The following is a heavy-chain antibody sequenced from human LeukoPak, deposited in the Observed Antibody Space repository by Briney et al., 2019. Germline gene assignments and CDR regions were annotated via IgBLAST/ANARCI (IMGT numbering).Heavy chain of an antibody. D-gene: IGHD4-17*01. CDR2: ISFDGTNK. Sequence: GGSLMLSCTASGVTLSNYAMHWVRRPPGRGLEWVAVISFDGTNKYYGDSVEGRFSVSRDNSKNTLYLQMNSLRPDDTAMYYCATDYGDYEPIDWGQGTLVTVSS. J-gene: IGHJ4*02. CDR1: GVTLSNYA. CDR3: ATDYGDYEPID. V-gene: IGHV3-30*04.